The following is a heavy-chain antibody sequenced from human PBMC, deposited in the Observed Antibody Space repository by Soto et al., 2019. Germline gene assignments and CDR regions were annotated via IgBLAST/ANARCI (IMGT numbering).Heavy chain of an antibody. CDR1: GFTFTSSA. CDR3: AADLMVVPAAGSFDY. CDR2: IVVGSGNT. D-gene: IGHD2-2*01. J-gene: IGHJ4*02. Sequence: GASVKVSRKASGFTFTSSAVQWVRQARGQRLEWIGWIVVGSGNTNYAQKFQERVTITRDMSTSTAYMELSSLRSEDTAVYYCAADLMVVPAAGSFDYWGQGTLVTVSS. V-gene: IGHV1-58*01.